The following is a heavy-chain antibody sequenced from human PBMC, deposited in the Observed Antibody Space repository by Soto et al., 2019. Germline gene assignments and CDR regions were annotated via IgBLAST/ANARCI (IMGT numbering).Heavy chain of an antibody. J-gene: IGHJ4*02. CDR3: APHTLDTGMPSGY. V-gene: IGHV1-18*01. D-gene: IGHD5-18*01. CDR1: GYTFTNYG. Sequence: QVQLVQSGAEVREPGASVKVSCKASGYTFTNYGVSWLRQAPGQGLEWMGWIGGYKGNTNYAQKLQGIVTLTTDTSTSTAYMELRSLRSDDTAVYDCAPHTLDTGMPSGYWGQGTLVTVSS. CDR2: IGGYKGNT.